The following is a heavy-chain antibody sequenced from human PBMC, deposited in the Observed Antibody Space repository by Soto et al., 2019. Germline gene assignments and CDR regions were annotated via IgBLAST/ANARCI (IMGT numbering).Heavy chain of an antibody. CDR1: GGTFSSYT. CDR3: ARGNHRWLQLWYFDL. V-gene: IGHV1-69*12. J-gene: IGHJ2*01. Sequence: QVQLVQSGAEVKKPGSSVTVSCKASGGTFSSYTISWVRQAPRQGLEWMGGIIPIFGTANYAQKFQGRVTITADESTSTAYMELSSLRSEDTAVYYCARGNHRWLQLWYFDLWGRGTLVTVSS. CDR2: IIPIFGTA. D-gene: IGHD5-12*01.